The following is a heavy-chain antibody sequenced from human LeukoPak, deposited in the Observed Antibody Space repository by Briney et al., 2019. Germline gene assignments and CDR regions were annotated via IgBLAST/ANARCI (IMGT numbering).Heavy chain of an antibody. CDR1: GYSISSGYY. CDR2: IYHSGST. Sequence: SETLSLTCAVSGYSISSGYYWRWIRQPPGKGLEWVGSIYHSGSTYYNPSLKSRVTISVDTSKDQFSLKLSSVTAADTAVYYCARDLNYYILTGYVRYWYFDLWGRGPLVTVSS. CDR3: ARDLNYYILTGYVRYWYFDL. D-gene: IGHD3-9*01. V-gene: IGHV4-38-2*02. J-gene: IGHJ2*01.